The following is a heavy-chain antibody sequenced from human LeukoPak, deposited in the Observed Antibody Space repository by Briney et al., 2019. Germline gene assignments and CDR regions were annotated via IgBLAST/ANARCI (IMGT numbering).Heavy chain of an antibody. CDR3: ASASFWFHYSGYYPDF. Sequence: GGSLRLSCGASSYAVSSNYMSWVRQAPGKGLEWVSVIYSGGGTYYADSVKGRFTISRDNSKNTAYLQMNSLRAEDTAVYYFASASFWFHYSGYYPDFWGQGTLVTVSS. CDR1: SYAVSSNY. J-gene: IGHJ4*02. D-gene: IGHD2-15*01. CDR2: IYSGGGT. V-gene: IGHV3-66*01.